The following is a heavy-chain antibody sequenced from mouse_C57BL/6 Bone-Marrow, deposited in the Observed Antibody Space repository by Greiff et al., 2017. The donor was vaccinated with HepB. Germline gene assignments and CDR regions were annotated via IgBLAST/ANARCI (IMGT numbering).Heavy chain of an antibody. D-gene: IGHD2-5*01. CDR1: GYTFTDHI. J-gene: IGHJ4*01. V-gene: IGHV1-11*01. Sequence: LMESGAELASPGASVTLSCKASGYTFTDHIINWVKKRPGQGLEWIGRIYPVSGETNYNQKFMGKATFSVDRSSSTVYMVLNSLTSEDPAVYYCFYSNYGWFYAMDYWGQGTSVTVSS. CDR2: IYPVSGET. CDR3: FYSNYGWFYAMDY.